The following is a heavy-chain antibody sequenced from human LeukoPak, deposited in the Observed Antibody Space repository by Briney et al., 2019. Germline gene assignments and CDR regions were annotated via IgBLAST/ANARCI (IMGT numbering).Heavy chain of an antibody. CDR1: GSSISSGGYS. Sequence: SQTLSLTCAVSGSSISSGGYSWSWIRQPPGKGLEWIGYIYHSGSTYYNPSLKSRVTISVDRSKNQFSLKLSSVTAADTAVYYCARSHCSSTSCYPRWFDPWGQGTLVTVSS. V-gene: IGHV4-30-2*01. CDR3: ARSHCSSTSCYPRWFDP. J-gene: IGHJ5*02. CDR2: IYHSGST. D-gene: IGHD2-2*01.